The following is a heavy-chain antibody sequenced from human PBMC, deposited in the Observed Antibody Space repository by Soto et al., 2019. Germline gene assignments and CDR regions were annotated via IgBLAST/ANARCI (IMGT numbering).Heavy chain of an antibody. CDR2: IIPIFGTA. J-gene: IGHJ3*02. CDR3: ASPSDPPILTAMVRDDAFDI. D-gene: IGHD5-18*01. CDR1: GGTFSSYA. V-gene: IGHV1-69*13. Sequence: SVKVSCKASGGTFSSYAISWVRQAPGQGLEWMGGIIPIFGTANYAQKFQGRVTITADESTSTAYMELSSLRSEDTAVYYCASPSDPPILTAMVRDDAFDIWGQGTMVTVSS.